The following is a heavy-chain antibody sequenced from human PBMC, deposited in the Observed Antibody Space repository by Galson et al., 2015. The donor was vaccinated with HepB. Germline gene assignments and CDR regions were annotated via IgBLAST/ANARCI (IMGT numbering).Heavy chain of an antibody. Sequence: QSGAEVTKPGESLKISCKASGSSFPSYWIGWVRQMPRKGLEWMGIIFPGDSDTRYSPSFQGQVTISADKSIKTAYLQWNSLKASDTAMYYCAIVLGFYDRAFDIWGQWTMVIVFS. CDR1: GSSFPSYW. D-gene: IGHD3-22*01. J-gene: IGHJ3*02. CDR3: AIVLGFYDRAFDI. V-gene: IGHV5-51*03. CDR2: IFPGDSDT.